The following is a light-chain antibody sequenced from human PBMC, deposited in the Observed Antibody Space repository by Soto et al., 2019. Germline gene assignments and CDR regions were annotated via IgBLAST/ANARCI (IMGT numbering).Light chain of an antibody. J-gene: IGKJ1*01. V-gene: IGKV1-5*03. CDR2: KAS. CDR3: QQYNSYRA. CDR1: QSIDTW. Sequence: DIQMTQSPSTLSASVGDTVTITCRASQSIDTWLAWHQQKPGRAPKLLISKASTLESGVPSRFSGSGSGTDFTLTISGLQPDDFAFYYCQQYNSYRAFGQGTKVDIK.